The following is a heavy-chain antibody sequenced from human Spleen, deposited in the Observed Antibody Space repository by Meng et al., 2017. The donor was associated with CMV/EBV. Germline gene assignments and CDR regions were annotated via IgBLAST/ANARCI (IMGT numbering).Heavy chain of an antibody. CDR1: GYTITGYY. V-gene: IGHV1-2*02. J-gene: IGHJ5*02. CDR3: ARGRLYDCWSEGWFDP. D-gene: IGHD3-3*01. CDR2: INPNSGGT. Sequence: GYTITGYYMEWVRQAPGQGLEWMGWINPNSGGTNYAQKFQGRVTMTRDTSISTAYMELSRLRSDDTAVYYCARGRLYDCWSEGWFDPWGQGTLVTVS.